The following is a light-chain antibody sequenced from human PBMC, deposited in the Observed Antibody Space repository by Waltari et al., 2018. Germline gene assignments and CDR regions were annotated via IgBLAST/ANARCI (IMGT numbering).Light chain of an antibody. CDR3: QQYNSYPT. J-gene: IGKJ3*01. Sequence: DIQMTQSPSTLFASVGDRVTITCRASQSISSWLAWYQQKPGKAPKLLIYKASSLESGVPSRFSGSGSGTEFTLTISSLQPDDFATYYCQQYNSYPTFGPGTKVDIK. V-gene: IGKV1-5*03. CDR1: QSISSW. CDR2: KAS.